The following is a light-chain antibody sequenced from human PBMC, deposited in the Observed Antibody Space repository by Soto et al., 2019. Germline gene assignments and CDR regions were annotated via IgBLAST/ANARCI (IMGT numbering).Light chain of an antibody. J-gene: IGLJ2*01. V-gene: IGLV1-40*01. Sequence: QSVLTQPPSVSGAPGQTITISCTGSSSNIGAGYDVHWYQQLPGRAPKLLIYGNNNRPSGVPDRFSGSKSGTSVSLAITGIRGEDEADYHCQSYDSSLTNAVFGGGTKLTVL. CDR1: SSNIGAGYD. CDR3: QSYDSSLTNAV. CDR2: GNN.